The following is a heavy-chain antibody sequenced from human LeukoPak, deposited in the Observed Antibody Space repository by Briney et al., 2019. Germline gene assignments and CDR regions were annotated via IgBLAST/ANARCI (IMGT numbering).Heavy chain of an antibody. CDR2: ISYDGSNK. J-gene: IGHJ5*02. V-gene: IGHV3-30*18. CDR1: GFTFSSYG. D-gene: IGHD1-26*01. CDR3: AKDSGNYPQGWFDP. Sequence: PGGSLRLSCAASGFTFSSYGMSWVRQAPGKGLEWVAVISYDGSNKDYEDPVKGRFTISRDNSKNTLYLQMNSLGAEDTAVYYCAKDSGNYPQGWFDPWGQGTLVTVSS.